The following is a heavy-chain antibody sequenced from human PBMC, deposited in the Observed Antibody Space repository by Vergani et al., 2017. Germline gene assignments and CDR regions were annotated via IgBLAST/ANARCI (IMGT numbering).Heavy chain of an antibody. CDR1: GGSLSSYY. CDR2: IYYSGST. CDR3: ARVYVAGTLGVVDY. D-gene: IGHD6-19*01. J-gene: IGHJ4*02. Sequence: QVQLQESGPGLVKPSETLSLTCTVSGGSLSSYYWSWIRQPPGKGLEWIGYIYYSGSTNYNPSLKSRVTISVDTSKNQFSLKRSSVTAADTAVYYCARVYVAGTLGVVDYWGQGTLVTVSS. V-gene: IGHV4-59*01.